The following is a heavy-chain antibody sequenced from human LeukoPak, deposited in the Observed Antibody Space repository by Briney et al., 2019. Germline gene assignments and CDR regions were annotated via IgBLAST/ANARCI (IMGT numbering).Heavy chain of an antibody. Sequence: GRSLRLSGAASGFTFSSYVMHWVRQAPGKGLEWVAVIWYDGSNKYYADSVKGRFTISRDNSKNTLYLQMNSLRAEDTAVYYCARDLENSSSWYSLNYYYYYYGMDVWGQGTTVTVSS. V-gene: IGHV3-33*01. J-gene: IGHJ6*02. CDR3: ARDLENSSSWYSLNYYYYYYGMDV. D-gene: IGHD6-13*01. CDR1: GFTFSSYV. CDR2: IWYDGSNK.